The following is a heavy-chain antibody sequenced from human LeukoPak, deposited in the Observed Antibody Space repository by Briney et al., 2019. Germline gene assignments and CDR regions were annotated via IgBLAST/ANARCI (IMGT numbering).Heavy chain of an antibody. J-gene: IGHJ4*02. Sequence: PGGSLRLSCAASVFTFSRYTMKWVRQAPRKGLEWVSHISTSGSAMYYADSVKGRFTISRDNAKDSLYLQMNSLRDEDTAVYYCASSGSYRFDYWGQGTLVTVSS. V-gene: IGHV3-48*02. D-gene: IGHD1-26*01. CDR2: ISTSGSAM. CDR3: ASSGSYRFDY. CDR1: VFTFSRYT.